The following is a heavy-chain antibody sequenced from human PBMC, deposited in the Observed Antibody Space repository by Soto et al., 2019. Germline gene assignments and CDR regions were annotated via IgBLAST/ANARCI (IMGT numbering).Heavy chain of an antibody. D-gene: IGHD3-16*01. J-gene: IGHJ4*02. V-gene: IGHV3-23*01. CDR1: GFTFSSYA. CDR3: AKDRVPYYDSVLEGDPQDCFEY. Sequence: GGSVRLSCVVSGFTFSSYAMTWVRQSPGKGLEWVSMISASGDNTYYADSVKGRFTISRDNSKNTLFLQVTSLRADDTAVYYCAKDRVPYYDSVLEGDPQDCFEYWGQGTVVTVNS. CDR2: ISASGDNT.